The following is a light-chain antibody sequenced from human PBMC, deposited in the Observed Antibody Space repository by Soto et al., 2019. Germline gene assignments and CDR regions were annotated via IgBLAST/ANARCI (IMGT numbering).Light chain of an antibody. CDR1: QRISTY. CDR3: QQSYSTPST. Sequence: DIQMTQSPPSLSASVGDRVTITCRTSQRISTYLNWYQQKPGKAPELLIYGASSLHSGVPLRFSGSGSGTDFTLTISSLQPEDAATYYCQQSYSTPSTFGPGTKVGI. CDR2: GAS. V-gene: IGKV1-39*01. J-gene: IGKJ3*01.